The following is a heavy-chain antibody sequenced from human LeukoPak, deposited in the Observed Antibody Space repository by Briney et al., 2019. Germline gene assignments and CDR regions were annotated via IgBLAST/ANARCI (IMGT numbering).Heavy chain of an antibody. J-gene: IGHJ4*02. V-gene: IGHV4-59*01. D-gene: IGHD3-16*01. CDR1: GGSISSYY. Sequence: SETLSLTCTVSGGSISSYYWSWIRQPPGKGLEWIGYIYYSGSTNYNPSLKSRVTISVDTSKNQFSLKLSSVTAADTAVYYCARVEGGYYFGYWGQGTLVTVSS. CDR3: ARVEGGYYFGY. CDR2: IYYSGST.